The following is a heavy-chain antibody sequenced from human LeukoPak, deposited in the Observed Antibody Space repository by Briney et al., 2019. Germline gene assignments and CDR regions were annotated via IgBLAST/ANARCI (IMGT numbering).Heavy chain of an antibody. CDR2: ISSSSSYI. CDR1: GFTFSSYS. Sequence: PGGSLRLSCAASGFTFSSYSMNWVRQAPGKGLEWVSSISSSSSYIYYADSVKGRFTISRDNAKNSLYLQMDSPRAEDTAVYYCARPWGSSGWYYAFDIWGQGTMVTVSS. J-gene: IGHJ3*02. CDR3: ARPWGSSGWYYAFDI. D-gene: IGHD6-19*01. V-gene: IGHV3-21*01.